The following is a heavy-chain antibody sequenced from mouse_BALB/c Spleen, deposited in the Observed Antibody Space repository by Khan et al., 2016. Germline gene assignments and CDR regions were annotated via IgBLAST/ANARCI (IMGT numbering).Heavy chain of an antibody. V-gene: IGHV3-8*02. CDR3: SGYDYYFFDY. J-gene: IGHJ2*01. CDR1: GDSFTSGY. D-gene: IGHD2-4*01. Sequence: VQLKESGPSLVKPSQTLSLTCSVTGDSFTSGYWNWIRKFPGNKLEYMGYISYSGSTYYNPSLKSRISITRDTSKNQYYLQLNSVTTEDTATYXCSGYDYYFFDYWGQGTTLTVSS. CDR2: ISYSGST.